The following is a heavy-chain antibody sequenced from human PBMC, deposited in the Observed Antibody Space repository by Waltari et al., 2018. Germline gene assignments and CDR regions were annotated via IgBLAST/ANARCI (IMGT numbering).Heavy chain of an antibody. CDR1: GFISSTYW. V-gene: IGHV3-74*01. J-gene: IGHJ6*04. CDR2: IDNGDGSGT. CDR3: ARDHYYSKDV. Sequence: EVQLVESGGGLVQLGGSLRPPCEASGFISSTYWRHWVRQGPGKGLVWVSRIDNGDGSGTSYADSVKGRFTISRDNAKNTLYLQMNSLRAEDTGVYYCARDHYYSKDVWGTGTTVTVSS.